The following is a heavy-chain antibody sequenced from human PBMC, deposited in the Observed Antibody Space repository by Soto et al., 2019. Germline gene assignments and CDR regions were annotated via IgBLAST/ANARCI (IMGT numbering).Heavy chain of an antibody. V-gene: IGHV3-30*18. CDR1: GFTFSSYG. CDR3: AKDPALGYCSSTSCPPAT. CDR2: ISYDGSNK. Sequence: PGGSLRLSCAASGFTFSSYGMHWVRQAPGKGLEWAAVISYDGSNKYYADSVKGRFTISRDNSKNTLYLQMNSLRAEDTAVYYCAKDPALGYCSSTSCPPATWGQGTLVTVSS. J-gene: IGHJ5*02. D-gene: IGHD2-2*01.